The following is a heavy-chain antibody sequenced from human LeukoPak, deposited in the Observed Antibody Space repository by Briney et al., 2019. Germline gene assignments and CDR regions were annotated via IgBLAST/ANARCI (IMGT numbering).Heavy chain of an antibody. CDR1: GFTFSSYA. D-gene: IGHD5-18*01. CDR3: AITPGYSYGLYYFDY. CDR2: ISGSGGST. J-gene: IGHJ4*02. V-gene: IGHV3-23*01. Sequence: SGGSLRLSCAASGFTFSSYAMSWVRQAPGKGLEWVSAISGSGGSTYYADSVKGRFTISRDNSKNTLYLQTNSLRAEDTAVYYCAITPGYSYGLYYFDYWGQGTLVTVSS.